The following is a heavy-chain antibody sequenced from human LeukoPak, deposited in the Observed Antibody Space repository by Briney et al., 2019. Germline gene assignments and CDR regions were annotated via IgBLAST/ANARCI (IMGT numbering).Heavy chain of an antibody. D-gene: IGHD3-10*01. Sequence: TLSLTCTVSGGSISSGGYYWSWIRQHPGKGLEWIGYIYYSGSTYYNPSVKSRVTISVDTSKNQFSLKLSSVTAADTAVYYCARTTYSGSYYDEKFYFDYWGQGTLVTVSS. CDR3: ARTTYSGSYYDEKFYFDY. CDR1: GGSISSGGYY. J-gene: IGHJ4*02. V-gene: IGHV4-31*03. CDR2: IYYSGST.